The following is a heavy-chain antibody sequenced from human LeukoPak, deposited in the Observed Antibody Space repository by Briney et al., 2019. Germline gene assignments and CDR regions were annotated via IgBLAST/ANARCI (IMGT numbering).Heavy chain of an antibody. J-gene: IGHJ5*02. CDR3: ARRGDGYPSDWFDP. CDR1: GFTFNDYG. CDR2: INWNGGST. D-gene: IGHD5-24*01. V-gene: IGHV3-20*03. Sequence: GGSLRLSYAASGFTFNDYGMSWVRQAPGKGLEWVSGINWNGGSTGYADSVKGRFTISRDNAKNSLYLQMNSLRAEDTALYYCARRGDGYPSDWFDPWGQGTLVTVSS.